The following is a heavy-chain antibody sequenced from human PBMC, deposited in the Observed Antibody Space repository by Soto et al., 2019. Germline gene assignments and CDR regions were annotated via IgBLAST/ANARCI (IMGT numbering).Heavy chain of an antibody. D-gene: IGHD6-19*01. CDR1: GYTFRTYG. J-gene: IGHJ4*02. CDR3: ARDTGEGAVAGGDS. Sequence: QVQLVQSGAEVKKPGASVKVSCKTSGYTFRTYGISWVRQAPGQERAWMGWISAYNGYTNYAQKFQGRVTMTTDTSTSTAYMELRSLRSDDTAVYYCARDTGEGAVAGGDSWGQGSLVTVSS. V-gene: IGHV1-18*01. CDR2: ISAYNGYT.